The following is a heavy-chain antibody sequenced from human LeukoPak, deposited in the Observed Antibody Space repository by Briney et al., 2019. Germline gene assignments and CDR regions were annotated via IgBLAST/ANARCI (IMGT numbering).Heavy chain of an antibody. Sequence: GSTYYADSVNGRCTISTDNSQNRLYLQMNRLRAEETGGYYCANSRRRYSYDFRTRYFDYWRRGTLVTVSS. V-gene: IGHV3-23*01. CDR3: ANSRRRYSYDFRTRYFDY. J-gene: IGHJ4*02. CDR2: GST. D-gene: IGHD5-18*01.